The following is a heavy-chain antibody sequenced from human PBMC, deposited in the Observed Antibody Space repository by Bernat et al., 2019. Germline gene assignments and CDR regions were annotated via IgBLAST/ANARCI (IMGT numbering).Heavy chain of an antibody. CDR3: ARGVVAATLDY. CDR1: GFTFSSYA. J-gene: IGHJ4*02. V-gene: IGHV3-30-3*01. D-gene: IGHD2-15*01. CDR2: ISYDGSNK. Sequence: QVQLVESGGGVVQPGRSLRLSCAASGFTFSSYAMHWVRQAPGKGLEWVAVISYDGSNKYYEDSVKGRFTISRDNSKNTLYLQMNSLRAEDTAVYYCARGVVAATLDYWGQGTLVTVSS.